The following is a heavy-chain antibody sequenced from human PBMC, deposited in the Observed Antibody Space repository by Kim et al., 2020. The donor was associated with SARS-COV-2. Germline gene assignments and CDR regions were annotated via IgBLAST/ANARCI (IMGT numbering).Heavy chain of an antibody. CDR3: ARDLVPVYSSSLLDY. D-gene: IGHD6-13*01. CDR1: GFTFSSYG. CDR2: ISYDGSNK. J-gene: IGHJ4*01. Sequence: GGSLRLSCAASGFTFSSYGMHWVRQAPGKGLEWVAVISYDGSNKYYADSVKGRFTISRDNSKNTLYLQMNSLRAEDTAVYYCARDLVPVYSSSLLDYWG. V-gene: IGHV3-33*05.